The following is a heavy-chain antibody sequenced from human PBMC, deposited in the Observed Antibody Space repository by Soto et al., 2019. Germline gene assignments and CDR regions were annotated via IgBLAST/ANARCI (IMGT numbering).Heavy chain of an antibody. Sequence: GGSLRLSCAASGFTFSSYSMNWVRQAPGKGLEWVSSISSSSSYIYYADSVKGRFTISRDNAKNSLYLQMNSLRAEDTAVYYCARDRTPSSGTGYYYYGMDVWGQGTTVTVSS. CDR1: GFTFSSYS. D-gene: IGHD1-26*01. CDR3: ARDRTPSSGTGYYYYGMDV. J-gene: IGHJ6*02. V-gene: IGHV3-21*01. CDR2: ISSSSSYI.